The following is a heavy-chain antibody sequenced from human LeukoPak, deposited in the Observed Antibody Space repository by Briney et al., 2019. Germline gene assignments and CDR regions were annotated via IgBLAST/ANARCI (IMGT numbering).Heavy chain of an antibody. D-gene: IGHD3-22*01. CDR2: IWYDGSNK. CDR1: GFTFSDYG. Sequence: QPGRSLRLSCRASGFTFSDYGMHWVRQAPGKGLEWVAVIWYDGSNKYYADSVKGRFTISRDNSKNTLYLQMNSLIAEDTAVYYCARGIYDSSGSMDYWGQGTLVTVSS. V-gene: IGHV3-33*01. J-gene: IGHJ4*02. CDR3: ARGIYDSSGSMDY.